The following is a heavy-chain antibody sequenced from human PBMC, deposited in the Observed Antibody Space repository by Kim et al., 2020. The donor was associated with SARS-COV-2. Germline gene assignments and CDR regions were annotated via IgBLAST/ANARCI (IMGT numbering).Heavy chain of an antibody. CDR3: AREDINSWHEGVDY. CDR1: GFTFSNYA. CDR2: LSYDGNNK. D-gene: IGHD6-13*01. V-gene: IGHV3-30-3*01. J-gene: IGHJ4*02. Sequence: GGSLRLSCATSGFTFSNYAMHWVRQAPGKGLEWVAALSYDGNNKFYADSVKGRFTFSRDNSKNTLYLQMNSLRAEDTALYFCAREDINSWHEGVDYWGQGTLVTVSS.